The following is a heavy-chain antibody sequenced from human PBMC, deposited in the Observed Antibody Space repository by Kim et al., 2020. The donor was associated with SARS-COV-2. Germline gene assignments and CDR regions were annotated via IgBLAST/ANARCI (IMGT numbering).Heavy chain of an antibody. D-gene: IGHD3-9*01. J-gene: IGHJ1*01. CDR2: IYYSGST. Sequence: SETLSLTCTVSGGSISSSSYYWGWIRQPPGKGLEWIGSIYYSGSTYYNPSLKSRVTISVDTSKNQFSLKLSSVTAADTAVYYCARDSYDILTPSGYFQHWGQGTLVTVSS. CDR1: GGSISSSSYY. CDR3: ARDSYDILTPSGYFQH. V-gene: IGHV4-39*07.